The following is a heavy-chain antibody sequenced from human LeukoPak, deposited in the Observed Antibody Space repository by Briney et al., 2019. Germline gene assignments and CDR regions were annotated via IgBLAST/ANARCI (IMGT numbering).Heavy chain of an antibody. D-gene: IGHD6-13*01. J-gene: IGHJ4*02. V-gene: IGHV3-7*03. CDR2: IRHDGSTK. CDR1: GFPFYSYW. Sequence: PGRSLRLSCTASGFPFYSYWMTWVRQTPGKGLEWVANIRHDGSTKYYVDSVKGRFTISRDNAMNSLYLQMDSLRVEDTAIYYCARSVPYGTTWYGRSDCWGQGTQVTVSS. CDR3: ARSVPYGTTWYGRSDC.